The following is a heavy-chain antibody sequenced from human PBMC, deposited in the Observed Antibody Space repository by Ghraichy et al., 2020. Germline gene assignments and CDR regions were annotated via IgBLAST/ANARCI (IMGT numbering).Heavy chain of an antibody. D-gene: IGHD5-24*01. Sequence: SQTLSLTCTVSGGSISSISYNWGGIRQPPGKGLEWIGSISHSGSTYYNVSLKSRVTMSVDTSRNQFSLKLSAVTAADTALYYCARPHGTSPFYYLDYWGQGILVTVSS. CDR3: ARPHGTSPFYYLDY. CDR1: GGSISSISYN. V-gene: IGHV4-39*01. CDR2: ISHSGST. J-gene: IGHJ4*02.